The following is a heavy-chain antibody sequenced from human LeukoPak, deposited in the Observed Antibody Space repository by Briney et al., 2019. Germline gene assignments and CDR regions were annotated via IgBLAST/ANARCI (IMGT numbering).Heavy chain of an antibody. D-gene: IGHD3-9*01. CDR3: AKGDTYYDLLTCFDF. CDR2: INSDGSNT. J-gene: IGHJ4*02. V-gene: IGHV3-74*01. Sequence: GGSLRLSCAASGFTFSNCWMHWVRQAPGKGLVWVSRINSDGSNTNYADSVKGRFTISRDNSKNTLYLQMNSLRDEDTAVYYCAKGDTYYDLLTCFDFWGPGTLVTVSS. CDR1: GFTFSNCW.